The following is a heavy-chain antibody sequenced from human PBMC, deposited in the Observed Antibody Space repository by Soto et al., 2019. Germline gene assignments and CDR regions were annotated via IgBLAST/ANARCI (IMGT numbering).Heavy chain of an antibody. J-gene: IGHJ4*02. Sequence: ASVKVSCKASGYTFTXYGISWVRQAPGQGLEWMGWISAYNGNTNYAQKLQGRVTMTTDTSTSTAYMELRSLRSDDTAVYYCARYPLDLGKPHFDYWGQGTLVTVSS. V-gene: IGHV1-18*01. CDR1: GYTFTXYG. D-gene: IGHD6-13*01. CDR3: ARYPLDLGKPHFDY. CDR2: ISAYNGNT.